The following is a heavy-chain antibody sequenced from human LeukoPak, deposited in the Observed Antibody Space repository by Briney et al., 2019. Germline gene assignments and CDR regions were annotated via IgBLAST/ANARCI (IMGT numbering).Heavy chain of an antibody. Sequence: GESLKIPCKGSGYSFTRHWIGWVRQMPGKGLEWMGNIYPGDPDARYSPSFQGQVTFSADKSISTAYLQWSSLKASDTAMYYCARHATGDDCWGQGTLVTVSS. J-gene: IGHJ4*02. V-gene: IGHV5-51*01. CDR1: GYSFTRHW. CDR2: IYPGDPDA. CDR3: ARHATGDDC. D-gene: IGHD7-27*01.